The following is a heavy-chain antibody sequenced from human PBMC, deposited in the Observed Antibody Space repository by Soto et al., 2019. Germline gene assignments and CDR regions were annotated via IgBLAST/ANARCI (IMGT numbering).Heavy chain of an antibody. CDR1: GYTFTSYD. Sequence: ASVKVSCKASGYTFTSYDINWVRQATGQGLEWMGWMNPNSGNTGYAQKFQGRVTMTRNTSISTAYMELSSLRSEDTAGYYCARIAKAGSWFDPWGQGTLVTVSS. CDR2: MNPNSGNT. V-gene: IGHV1-8*01. J-gene: IGHJ5*02. CDR3: ARIAKAGSWFDP.